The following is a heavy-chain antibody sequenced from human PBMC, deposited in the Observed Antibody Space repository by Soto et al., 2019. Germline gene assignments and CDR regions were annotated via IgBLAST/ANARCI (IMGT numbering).Heavy chain of an antibody. CDR2: IWYDGSNK. CDR1: GFTFSNYG. V-gene: IGHV3-33*01. J-gene: IGHJ4*02. D-gene: IGHD2-15*01. CDR3: AREAVAKTFDY. Sequence: QVQLVESGGGVVQPGRSLRLSCAASGFTFSNYGMHWVRQAPGKGPEWVAVIWYDGSNKNHADSVKGRFTISRDNSKNTLYLQMNSLRVEDTAVYYCAREAVAKTFDYWGQGTQVTVSA.